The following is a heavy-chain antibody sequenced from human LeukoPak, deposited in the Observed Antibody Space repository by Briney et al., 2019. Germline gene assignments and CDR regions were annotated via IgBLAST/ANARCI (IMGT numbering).Heavy chain of an antibody. CDR1: GFTFSSYW. Sequence: GGSLRLSCAASGFTFSSYWMSWVRQAPGKGLEWVANIKQDGSEKYYVDSVKGRFTISRDNAKNSLYLQMNSLGAEDTAVYYCARGMSYYNIYFDYWGQGTLVTVSS. D-gene: IGHD1-26*01. V-gene: IGHV3-7*01. CDR2: IKQDGSEK. CDR3: ARGMSYYNIYFDY. J-gene: IGHJ4*02.